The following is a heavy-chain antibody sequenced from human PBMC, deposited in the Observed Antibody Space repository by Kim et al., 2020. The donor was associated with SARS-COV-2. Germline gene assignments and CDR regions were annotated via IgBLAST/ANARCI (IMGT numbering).Heavy chain of an antibody. CDR2: ISYTGTT. V-gene: IGHV4-59*08. CDR3: ARHSPSRSGSFDQ. J-gene: IGHJ5*02. Sequence: SETLSLTCTVSGGSMSPEYWSWIRQAPGKGLEWIGYISYTGTTKYNPSLKSRVTISVDTSKNQFSLKLSFVTAADTALYYCARHSPSRSGSFDQWGQGTL. D-gene: IGHD3-10*01. CDR1: GGSMSPEY.